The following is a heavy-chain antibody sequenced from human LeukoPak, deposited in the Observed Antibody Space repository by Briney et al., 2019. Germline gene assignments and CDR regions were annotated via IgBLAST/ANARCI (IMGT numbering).Heavy chain of an antibody. CDR1: GFTFSNYS. CDR2: ISGAGGTT. J-gene: IGHJ5*01. CDR3: ATDGWFDY. V-gene: IGHV3-23*01. Sequence: PGGSLRLSCAASGFTFSNYSMSWVRQAPGKGLEWVSTISGAGGTTYYADSVKGRFTISRDNSKNTLFLQMNGLRAEDTAVYYCATDGWFDYWGQGTLVTVSS.